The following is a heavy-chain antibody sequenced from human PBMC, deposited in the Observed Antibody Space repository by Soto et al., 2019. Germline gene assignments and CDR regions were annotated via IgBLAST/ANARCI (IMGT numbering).Heavy chain of an antibody. J-gene: IGHJ3*02. D-gene: IGHD1-20*01. V-gene: IGHV1-69*13. CDR3: ARDTGITGHDDAFDI. Sequence: GASVKVSCKASGGTFSSYAISWVRQAPGQGLEWMGGIIPIFGTANYAQKFQGRVTITADESTSTAYMELSSLRSEDTAVYYCARDTGITGHDDAFDIWGQGTMVTVSS. CDR1: GGTFSSYA. CDR2: IIPIFGTA.